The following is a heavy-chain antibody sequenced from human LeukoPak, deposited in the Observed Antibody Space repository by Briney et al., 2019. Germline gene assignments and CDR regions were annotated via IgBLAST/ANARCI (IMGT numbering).Heavy chain of an antibody. J-gene: IGHJ5*02. V-gene: IGHV1-18*01. CDR1: GFTFTSYG. CDR2: ISAYNGNT. CDR3: ARDERMSVTMVRGVMGPSWFDP. Sequence: GASVKVSCKASGFTFTSYGISWVRQAPGQGLEWMGWISAYNGNTNYAQKLQGRVTMTTDTSTSTAYMELRSLRSDDTAVYYCARDERMSVTMVRGVMGPSWFDPWGQGTLVTVSS. D-gene: IGHD3-10*01.